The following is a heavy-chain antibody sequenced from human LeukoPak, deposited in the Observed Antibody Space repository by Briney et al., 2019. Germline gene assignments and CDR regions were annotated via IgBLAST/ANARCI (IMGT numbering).Heavy chain of an antibody. CDR1: GFTFSTSS. CDR2: IKQDGSET. D-gene: IGHD6-13*01. J-gene: IGHJ4*02. Sequence: GGSLRLCCAASGFTFSTSSMHWVRQAPGKGLEWVANIKQDGSETYYVDSVKGRFTISRHNAKNSLYLQMSSLRAEHTAVYYCARVSSSSWWALDYWGQGTPVTVSS. CDR3: ARVSSSSWWALDY. V-gene: IGHV3-7*01.